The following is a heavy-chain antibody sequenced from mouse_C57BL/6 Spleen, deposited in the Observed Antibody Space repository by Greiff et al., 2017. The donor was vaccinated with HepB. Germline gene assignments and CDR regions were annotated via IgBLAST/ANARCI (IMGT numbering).Heavy chain of an antibody. Sequence: VKVVESGAELVRPGTSVKVSCRASGYAFTNYLIEWVKQRPGQGLEWIGVINPGSGGTNYNEKFKGKATLTADKSSSTAYMQLSSLTSEDSAVYFCARWATVVATDWYFDVWGTGTTVTVSS. J-gene: IGHJ1*03. CDR3: ARWATVVATDWYFDV. V-gene: IGHV1-54*01. CDR2: INPGSGGT. CDR1: GYAFTNYL. D-gene: IGHD1-1*01.